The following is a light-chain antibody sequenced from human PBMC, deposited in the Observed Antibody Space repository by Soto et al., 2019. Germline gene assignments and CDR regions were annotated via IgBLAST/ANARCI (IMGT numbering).Light chain of an antibody. Sequence: QAVVTQEPSFSVSPGRTVTLTCGLSSGSVSTTYYPTWYQQTPGQAPRTLIYSTDTRSSGGPDRFSGSILGNKAALTITGAQADDESDYYCVLYMGRGIWVFGGGTKLTVL. CDR1: SGSVSTTYY. CDR2: STD. CDR3: VLYMGRGIWV. V-gene: IGLV8-61*01. J-gene: IGLJ3*02.